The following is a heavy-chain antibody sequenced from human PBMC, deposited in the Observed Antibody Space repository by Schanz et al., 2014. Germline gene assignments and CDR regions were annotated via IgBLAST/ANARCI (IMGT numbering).Heavy chain of an antibody. CDR3: ARGRVLES. D-gene: IGHD1-1*01. V-gene: IGHV3-66*01. CDR2: IYIGGNT. Sequence: VQLVESGGGLVQPGGSLRLSCAASGFSVGNKYMNWVRQAPGKGLEWVSFIYIGGNTYYADSVKGRFTISRDNAKNSLFLQMNSLRPEDTAVYYCARGRVLESWGQGTLVTVSS. J-gene: IGHJ5*02. CDR1: GFSVGNKY.